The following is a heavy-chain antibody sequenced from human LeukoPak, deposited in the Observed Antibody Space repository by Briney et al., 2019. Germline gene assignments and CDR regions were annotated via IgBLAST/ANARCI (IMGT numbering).Heavy chain of an antibody. CDR1: GYTFIGYY. Sequence: ASVKVSCKASGYTFIGYYMHWVRQAPGQGLEWMGWINPNSGGTNYAQKFQGRVTMTRDTSNSTAYMEQSRLRSDDTAVYYCARGLWGTYYFDYWGQGTLVTVSS. CDR2: INPNSGGT. CDR3: ARGLWGTYYFDY. D-gene: IGHD3-16*01. J-gene: IGHJ4*02. V-gene: IGHV1-2*02.